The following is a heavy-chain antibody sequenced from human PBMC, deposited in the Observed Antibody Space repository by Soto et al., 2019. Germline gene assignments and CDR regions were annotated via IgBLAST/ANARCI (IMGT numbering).Heavy chain of an antibody. D-gene: IGHD2-15*01. J-gene: IGHJ4*02. Sequence: EVQVLESGGGLVQPGGSLRLSCVASGFTFSSYAMSWVRQAPGKGLECVSIISGSGDSTYYADSVKGRFTISRDNFKNTLYLQINSLRAEATAVFYCAKLEADCSGGRCYQGRYYFDYWGQGALVTVSS. CDR3: AKLEADCSGGRCYQGRYYFDY. V-gene: IGHV3-23*01. CDR2: ISGSGDST. CDR1: GFTFSSYA.